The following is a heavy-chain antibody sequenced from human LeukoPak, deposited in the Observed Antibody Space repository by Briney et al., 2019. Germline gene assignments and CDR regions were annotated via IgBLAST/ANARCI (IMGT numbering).Heavy chain of an antibody. CDR2: ISSSSSYI. D-gene: IGHD6-6*01. Sequence: GGSLRLACAASGFTFSSYSMTWVRQAPGKGLEWVSSISSSSSYIYYADSVKGRFTISRDNSKNMLYLQMNSLRAEDTAVYYCARDRRDFLYYFDYWGQGTLVTVSS. V-gene: IGHV3-21*01. CDR1: GFTFSSYS. CDR3: ARDRRDFLYYFDY. J-gene: IGHJ4*02.